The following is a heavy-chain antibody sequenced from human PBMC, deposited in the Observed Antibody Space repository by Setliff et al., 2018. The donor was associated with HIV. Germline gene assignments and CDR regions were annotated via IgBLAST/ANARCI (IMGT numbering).Heavy chain of an antibody. CDR1: GGSISSGSYY. Sequence: SETLSLTCTVSGGSISSGSYYWSWIRQPAGKGLEWIGEINHSGSTNYNPSLKSRVTMSVYRSKNQFSLKLTSVTAADTAVYYCARGGRSTVATWAWFDPWGQGTLVTVSS. CDR3: ARGGRSTVATWAWFDP. D-gene: IGHD4-4*01. V-gene: IGHV4-61*10. J-gene: IGHJ5*02. CDR2: INHSGST.